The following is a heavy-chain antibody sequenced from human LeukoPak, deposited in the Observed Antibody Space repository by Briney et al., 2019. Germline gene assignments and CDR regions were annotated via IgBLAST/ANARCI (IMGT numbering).Heavy chain of an antibody. CDR2: IKQDGSDK. D-gene: IGHD2-15*01. CDR3: ARVSAAVNY. V-gene: IGHV3-7*01. Sequence: GGSLRLSCAASGFTFSSYWMTWVRQAPGRGLEWVANIKQDGSDKYYVDSVKGRFTISRDNAKNSLYLQMNSLRAEDTAVYYCARVSAAVNYWGQGTLVTVSS. J-gene: IGHJ4*02. CDR1: GFTFSSYW.